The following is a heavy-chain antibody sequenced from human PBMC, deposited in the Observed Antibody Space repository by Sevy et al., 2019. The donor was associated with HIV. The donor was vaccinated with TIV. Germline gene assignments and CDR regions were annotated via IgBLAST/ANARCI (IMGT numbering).Heavy chain of an antibody. CDR3: AKRRVQSGLSGGGANYGMDV. CDR1: GFPFSNFA. J-gene: IGHJ6*02. V-gene: IGHV3-23*01. D-gene: IGHD2-8*02. Sequence: GGSLRLSCAASGFPFSNFAMSWVRQAPGKGLEWVSTLIGGGSRTYYADSVTGRFIISRDNSRNTLYLRMNSLRAEDTAIYYCAKRRVQSGLSGGGANYGMDVCGRRTTVTVSS. CDR2: LIGGGSRT.